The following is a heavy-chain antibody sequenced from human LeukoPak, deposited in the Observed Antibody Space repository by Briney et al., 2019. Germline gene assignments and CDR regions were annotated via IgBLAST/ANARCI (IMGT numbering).Heavy chain of an antibody. CDR3: AKDPIVVVTATTTPFDY. CDR1: GFTVSSNY. D-gene: IGHD2-21*02. V-gene: IGHV3-23*01. Sequence: GGSLRLSCAASGFTVSSNYMSWVRQAPGKGLEWVSAISGSGGSTYYADSVKGRFTISRDNSKNTLYLQMNSLRAEDTAVYYCAKDPIVVVTATTTPFDYWGQGTLVTVSS. CDR2: ISGSGGST. J-gene: IGHJ4*02.